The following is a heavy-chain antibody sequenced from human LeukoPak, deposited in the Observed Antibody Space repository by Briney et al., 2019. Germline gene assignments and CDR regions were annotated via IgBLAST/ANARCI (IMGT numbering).Heavy chain of an antibody. J-gene: IGHJ4*02. CDR3: AREGNTAMVGKTDY. V-gene: IGHV4-59*01. CDR1: DRSIISYY. Sequence: SEALSLTCPVSDRSIISYYWGWIRQTPGRGLEWIGYIYYSGSTNYTPSLKSRVTISVDTSKNQFSLKLSSVTAADTAVYYCAREGNTAMVGKTDYWGEGALVTASS. CDR2: IYYSGST. D-gene: IGHD5-18*01.